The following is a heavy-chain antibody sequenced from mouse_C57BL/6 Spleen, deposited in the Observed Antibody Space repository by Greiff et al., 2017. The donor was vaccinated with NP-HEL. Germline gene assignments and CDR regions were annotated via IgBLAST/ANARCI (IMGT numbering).Heavy chain of an antibody. CDR1: GYSITSGYY. CDR3: ARAPIIYYGSSFFAY. J-gene: IGHJ3*01. Sequence: EVKLMESGPGLVKPSQSLSLTCSVTGYSITSGYYWNWIRQFPGNKLEWMGYISYDGSNNYNPSLKNRISITRDTSKNQFFLKLNSVTTEDTATYYCARAPIIYYGSSFFAYWGQGTLVTVSA. CDR2: ISYDGSN. D-gene: IGHD1-1*01. V-gene: IGHV3-6*01.